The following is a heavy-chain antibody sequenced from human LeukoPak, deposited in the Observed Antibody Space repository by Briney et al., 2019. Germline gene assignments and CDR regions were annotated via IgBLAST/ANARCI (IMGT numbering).Heavy chain of an antibody. CDR1: GGSISSYY. CDR2: IYTSGST. J-gene: IGHJ4*02. Sequence: SETLSLTCTVSGGSISSYYWSWIRQPAGKGLEWIGRIYTSGSTNYNPSLKSRVTMSVDTSKNQFSLKLSSVTAADTAVYYCARDPGRDDYVWGSYRPYYFDYWGQGTLVTVSS. CDR3: ARDPGRDDYVWGSYRPYYFDY. D-gene: IGHD3-16*02. V-gene: IGHV4-4*07.